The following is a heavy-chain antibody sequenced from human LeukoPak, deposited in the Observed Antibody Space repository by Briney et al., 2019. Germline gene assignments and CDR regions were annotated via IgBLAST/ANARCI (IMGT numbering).Heavy chain of an antibody. V-gene: IGHV3-30-3*01. CDR3: ARDLIRDSGSYLGLDY. CDR1: GFTFISYA. J-gene: IGHJ4*02. Sequence: PGRSLRLSCAASGFTFISYAMHWVRQAPGKGLEWVAVISYDGSNKYYADSVKGRFTISRDNSKNTLYLQMNSLRAEDTAVYYCARDLIRDSGSYLGLDYWGQGTLVTVSS. D-gene: IGHD1-26*01. CDR2: ISYDGSNK.